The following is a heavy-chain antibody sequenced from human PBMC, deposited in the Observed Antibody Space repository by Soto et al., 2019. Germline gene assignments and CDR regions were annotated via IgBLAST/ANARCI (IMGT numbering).Heavy chain of an antibody. J-gene: IGHJ4*02. Sequence: SETLSLTCTVSGGSISSGGYYWSRIRQSPGKGLEWIGYIYYSGSTYYNPSLKSRVTISVDTSKNQFSLKLSSVTAADTAVYYCARELNYDFWSGYYTGYYFDYWGQGTLVTVSS. CDR1: GGSISSGGYY. CDR3: ARELNYDFWSGYYTGYYFDY. V-gene: IGHV4-31*03. D-gene: IGHD3-3*01. CDR2: IYYSGST.